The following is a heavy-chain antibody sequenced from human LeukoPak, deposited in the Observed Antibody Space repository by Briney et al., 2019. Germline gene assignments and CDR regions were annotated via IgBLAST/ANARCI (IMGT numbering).Heavy chain of an antibody. D-gene: IGHD2-2*01. V-gene: IGHV4-39*01. CDR2: IYYSGST. CDR3: ARQGLVVVPAATPGISWKFDY. CDR1: GGSISSSSYY. Sequence: PSETLSLTCTVSGGSISSSSYYWGWIRQPPGKGLEWIGSIYYSGSTYYNPSLRSRVTISVDTSKNQFSLKLSSVTAADTAVYYCARQGLVVVPAATPGISWKFDYWGQGTLVTVSS. J-gene: IGHJ4*02.